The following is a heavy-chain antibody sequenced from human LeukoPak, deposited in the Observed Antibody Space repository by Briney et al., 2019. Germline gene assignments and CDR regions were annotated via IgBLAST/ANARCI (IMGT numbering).Heavy chain of an antibody. CDR2: MSHTGAT. J-gene: IGHJ6*02. Sequence: SETLSLTCAVFGGSFSGYYWSWIRQSPEKGLEWIGEMSHTGATNYNPSLKSRVTVSVDTSKKQFSLNLRSVTAADTAVYYCARGLHYNILPGGMDVWGQGTTVIVSS. CDR3: ARGLHYNILPGGMDV. V-gene: IGHV4-34*01. CDR1: GGSFSGYY. D-gene: IGHD3-9*01.